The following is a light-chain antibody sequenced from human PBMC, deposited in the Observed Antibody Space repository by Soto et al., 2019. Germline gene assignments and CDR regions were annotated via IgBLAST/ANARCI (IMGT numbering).Light chain of an antibody. J-gene: IGLJ1*01. Sequence: ASVTRFPRQTLPITNTRTNNVVGGYNYVSWYQQHPGKAPKLMIYDVSNRPSGASNRFSGSKSGNTASLTISGLQAEDEADYYCSSYTSSIPYVCGTGTKVTVL. CDR2: DVS. CDR1: NNVVGGYNY. CDR3: SSYTSSIPYV. V-gene: IGLV2-14*01.